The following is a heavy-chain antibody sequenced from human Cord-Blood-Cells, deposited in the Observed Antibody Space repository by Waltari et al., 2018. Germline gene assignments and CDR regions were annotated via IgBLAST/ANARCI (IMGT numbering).Heavy chain of an antibody. Sequence: QVQLQQWGAGLLKPSETLSLTCAVYGGSFSGYYWSWIRQPPGKGLEWIGEINHSGSTNYNPSLKSRVTISVDTSKNQFSLKLSSVTAADTAVYYCARPFRVLYAFDIWGQGTMVTVSS. CDR3: ARPFRVLYAFDI. V-gene: IGHV4-34*01. J-gene: IGHJ3*02. CDR1: GGSFSGYY. D-gene: IGHD2-21*01. CDR2: INHSGST.